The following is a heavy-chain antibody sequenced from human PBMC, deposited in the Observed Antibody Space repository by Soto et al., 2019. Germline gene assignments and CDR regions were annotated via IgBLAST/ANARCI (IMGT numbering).Heavy chain of an antibody. D-gene: IGHD1-1*01. Sequence: EASVKVSCKASGYTFTSYYMHWVRQAPGQGLEWMGIINPSGGSTSYAQKFQGRVTMTRDTSTSTVYMELSSLRSEDTAVYYCATDSGTPRWFDPWGQGTLVTVSS. V-gene: IGHV1-46*01. CDR2: INPSGGST. CDR1: GYTFTSYY. CDR3: ATDSGTPRWFDP. J-gene: IGHJ5*02.